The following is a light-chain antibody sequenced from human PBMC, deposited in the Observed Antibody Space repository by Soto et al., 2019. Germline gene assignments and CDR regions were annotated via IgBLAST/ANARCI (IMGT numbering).Light chain of an antibody. CDR2: GAT. J-gene: IGKJ3*01. V-gene: IGKV1-39*01. Sequence: DLQMTKSPSYLSASLGDRVTIICRASPTISNYLNWYQQKPGKAPKVLIYGATRLQSGVPSRFSGSGVGTDFTPTISSLQPEDFATYYCQQSYSSPSTFGPGTKVDIK. CDR3: QQSYSSPST. CDR1: PTISNY.